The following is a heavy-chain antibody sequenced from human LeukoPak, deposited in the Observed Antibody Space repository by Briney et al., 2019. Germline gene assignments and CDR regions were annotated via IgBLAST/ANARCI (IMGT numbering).Heavy chain of an antibody. V-gene: IGHV4-34*01. J-gene: IGHJ4*02. CDR1: GESFSGYY. CDR3: ARRRGITMIVVAHFDY. CDR2: INHSGST. Sequence: SETLSLTCAVYGESFSGYYWSWMRQPPGEGLEWSGEINHSGSTNYNPPLKSRVTISVDTSKNQFSLKLSSVTAADTAVYYCARRRGITMIVVAHFDYWGQGTLVTVSS. D-gene: IGHD3-22*01.